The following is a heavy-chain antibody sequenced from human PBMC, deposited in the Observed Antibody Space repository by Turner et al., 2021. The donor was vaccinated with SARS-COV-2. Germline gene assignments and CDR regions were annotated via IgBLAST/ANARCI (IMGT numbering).Heavy chain of an antibody. D-gene: IGHD5-12*01. CDR2: ISGRGGST. J-gene: IGHJ4*01. V-gene: IGHV3-23*01. CDR1: GFTFSSYA. Sequence: EVQLLESGGGLVQPGGSLRPSCSASGFTFSSYAMSWVRQAPGKGLEWVSAISGRGGSTSYADSVKGRFTISRDNSKTTLYLQMNSLRAEDTVVYYCAKGPDIVATIWGTLFSGTFDYWGHGTLVTVSS. CDR3: AKGPDIVATIWGTLFSGTFDY.